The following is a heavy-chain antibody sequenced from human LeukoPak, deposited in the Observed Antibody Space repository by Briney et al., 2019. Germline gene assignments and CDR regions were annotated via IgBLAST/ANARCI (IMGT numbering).Heavy chain of an antibody. CDR2: IHHSGSI. D-gene: IGHD1-1*01. Sequence: PSETLSHTCTVSGGSISSYYWSWIRQPPGKGLEWIGSIHHSGSIYHNPSLKSRVTISVDTSKNQFSLKLTSVTASDTAVYYCARINWNPDYWGQGTLVTVSS. CDR1: GGSISSYY. J-gene: IGHJ4*02. CDR3: ARINWNPDY. V-gene: IGHV4-4*09.